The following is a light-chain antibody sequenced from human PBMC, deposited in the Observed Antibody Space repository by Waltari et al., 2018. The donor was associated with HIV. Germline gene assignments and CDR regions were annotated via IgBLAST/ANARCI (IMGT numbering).Light chain of an antibody. CDR1: MSNIGSKN. J-gene: IGLJ2*01. CDR3: VVWDDSLSGVV. CDR2: RND. Sequence: QSVLTQPPAASGTPGQRVTISCSGSMSNIGSKNVYWYQHVPGTAPKLLMYRNDQRPSGVPDRVSGSKSGTSASLAISGLRSEDEADYYCVVWDDSLSGVVFGGGTKLIVL. V-gene: IGLV1-47*01.